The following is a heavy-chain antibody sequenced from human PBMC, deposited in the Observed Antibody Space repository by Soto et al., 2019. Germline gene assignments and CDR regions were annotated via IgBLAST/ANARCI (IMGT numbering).Heavy chain of an antibody. Sequence: QVQLVESGGGVVQPGRSLRLSCAASGFTFSSYGMNWVRQAPGKGLEWVAVISYHGSNKDYADSVKGRFTISRDNSKNTLYLQMNSLEGEDPAVYYCAKDRQLGSSLYYFDYWGDVTLDTVSS. CDR3: AKDRQLGSSLYYFDY. V-gene: IGHV3-30*18. CDR2: ISYHGSNK. D-gene: IGHD5-18*01. CDR1: GFTFSSYG. J-gene: IGHJ4*01.